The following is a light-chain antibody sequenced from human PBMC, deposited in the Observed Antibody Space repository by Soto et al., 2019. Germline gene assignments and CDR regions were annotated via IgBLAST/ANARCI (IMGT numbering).Light chain of an antibody. J-gene: IGLJ2*01. CDR1: NIGSKS. Sequence: SYELIQPLSVSVALGQTARITCGGHNIGSKSVHWYQQRPGQAPVLIIYRDTNRPSGIPERFSGSNSGNTATLTLSRAQVGDEADYFCHAWDSNTVVFGGGTKLTVL. V-gene: IGLV3-9*01. CDR3: HAWDSNTVV. CDR2: RDT.